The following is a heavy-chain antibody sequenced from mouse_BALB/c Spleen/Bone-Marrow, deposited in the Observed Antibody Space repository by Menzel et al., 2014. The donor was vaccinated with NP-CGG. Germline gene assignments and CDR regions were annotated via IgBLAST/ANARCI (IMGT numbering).Heavy chain of an antibody. CDR3: ASYYDYTWFAY. D-gene: IGHD2-4*01. CDR2: ISSGGST. V-gene: IGHV5-6-5*01. CDR1: GFTFSSYA. J-gene: IGHJ3*01. Sequence: EVQRVESGGGLVKLGGSLKLSCAASGFTFSSYAMSWVRQTPEKRLEWVASISSGGSTYYPDSVKGRFTISRDNARNILYLQMSSLRSEDTAMYYCASYYDYTWFAYWGQGTLVTVSA.